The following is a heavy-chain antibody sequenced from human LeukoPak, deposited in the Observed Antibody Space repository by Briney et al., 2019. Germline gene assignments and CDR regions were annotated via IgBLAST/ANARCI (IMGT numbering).Heavy chain of an antibody. J-gene: IGHJ3*02. Sequence: GGSLRLSCAASGFTVSSSYMGWVRQAPGKGLEWVSVIYSGGNTYYTGSVKGRFTISRHNAKNSLYLQMNSLRAEDTAVYYCASRDSSGWRGDAFDIWGQGTMVTVSS. CDR2: IYSGGNT. CDR1: GFTVSSSY. CDR3: ASRDSSGWRGDAFDI. D-gene: IGHD6-19*01. V-gene: IGHV3-66*01.